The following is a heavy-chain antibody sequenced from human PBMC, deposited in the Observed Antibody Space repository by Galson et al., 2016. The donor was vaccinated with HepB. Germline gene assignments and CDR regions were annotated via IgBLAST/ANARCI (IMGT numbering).Heavy chain of an antibody. CDR3: AKDGRIYCSSASCHDHFHY. CDR1: GFTFSSYG. J-gene: IGHJ4*02. V-gene: IGHV3-33*06. CDR2: IWYDANTK. D-gene: IGHD2-2*01. Sequence: SLRLSCAASGFTFSSYGMHWVRQAPGKGLEWVAVIWYDANTKYYADSVKGRFTISRDNSKKTLYLQMNSLRAEDTAVYYCAKDGRIYCSSASCHDHFHYWGQGTLVTVSS.